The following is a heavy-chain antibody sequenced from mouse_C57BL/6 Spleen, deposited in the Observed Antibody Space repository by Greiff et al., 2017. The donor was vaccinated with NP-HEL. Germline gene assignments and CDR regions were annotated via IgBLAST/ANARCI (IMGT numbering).Heavy chain of an antibody. CDR2: IDPEDGDT. V-gene: IGHV14-1*01. Sequence: EVQLQQSGAELVRPGASVKLSCTASGFNIKDYYMHWVKQRPEQGLEWIGRIDPEDGDTEYAPKFQGKATMTADTSSNTAYLQLSSLTSEDTAVYYCTVYYGNYAWFAYWGQGTLVTVSA. J-gene: IGHJ3*01. CDR3: TVYYGNYAWFAY. CDR1: GFNIKDYY. D-gene: IGHD2-1*01.